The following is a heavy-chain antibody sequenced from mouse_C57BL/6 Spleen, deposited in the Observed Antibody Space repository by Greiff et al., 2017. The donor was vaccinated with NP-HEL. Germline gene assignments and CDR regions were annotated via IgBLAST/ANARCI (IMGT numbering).Heavy chain of an antibody. CDR1: GFTFSSYT. CDR3: ARVLSYAMDY. CDR2: ISGGGGNT. V-gene: IGHV5-9*01. Sequence: DVMLVESGGGLVKPGGSLKLSCAASGFTFSSYTMSWVRQTPEKRLEWVATISGGGGNTYYPDSVKGRFTISRDNAKNTLYLQMSSLRSEDTALYYCARVLSYAMDYWGQGTSVTVSS. J-gene: IGHJ4*01.